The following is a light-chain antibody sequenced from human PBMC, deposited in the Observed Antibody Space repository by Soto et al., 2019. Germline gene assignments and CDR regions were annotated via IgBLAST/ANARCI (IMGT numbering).Light chain of an antibody. CDR3: QQYNSYPLT. CDR2: KAS. J-gene: IGKJ4*01. CDR1: QSISSW. V-gene: IGKV1-5*03. Sequence: EIQMTQSPCTLSASVRDRVTITFRASQSISSWLAWYQQKPGKAPKLLIYKASSLESGVPSRFSGSGSGTEFTLTISSLQPDDFATYYCQQYNSYPLTFGGGTKVDIK.